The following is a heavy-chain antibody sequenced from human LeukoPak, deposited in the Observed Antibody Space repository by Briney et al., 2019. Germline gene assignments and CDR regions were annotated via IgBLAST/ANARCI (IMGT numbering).Heavy chain of an antibody. J-gene: IGHJ3*02. D-gene: IGHD5-18*01. Sequence: TETLSLTCAVHGGSFSGYYWSWIRQPPGKGLEWIGEINHSGSTNYNPSLKSRVTISVDTSKNQFSLKLSSVTAADTAVYYCARGARGFYTAMAIYAFDIWGQGTMVTVSS. CDR1: GGSFSGYY. V-gene: IGHV4-34*01. CDR2: INHSGST. CDR3: ARGARGFYTAMAIYAFDI.